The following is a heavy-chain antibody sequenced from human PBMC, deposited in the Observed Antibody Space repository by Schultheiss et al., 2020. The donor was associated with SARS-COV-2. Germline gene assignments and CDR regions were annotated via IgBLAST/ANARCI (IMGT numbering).Heavy chain of an antibody. D-gene: IGHD3-16*01. CDR2: ISYDGSNK. CDR1: GFTFSSYG. J-gene: IGHJ4*02. V-gene: IGHV3-30*03. CDR3: ARGAWGMEDDY. Sequence: GGSLRLSCAASGFTFSSYGMHWVRQAPGKGLEWVAVISYDGSNKYYADSVKGRFTISRDNSKNTLYLQMNSLRAEDTAVYYCARGAWGMEDDYWGQGTLVTVSS.